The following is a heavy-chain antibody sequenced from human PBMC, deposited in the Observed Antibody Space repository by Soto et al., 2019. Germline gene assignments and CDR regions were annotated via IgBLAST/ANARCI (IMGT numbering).Heavy chain of an antibody. CDR3: STDLRDIVVVPASPFDYYYYYMDV. CDR1: GGTFSSYT. V-gene: IGHV1-69*08. Sequence: QVQLVQSGAEVKKPGSSVKVSCKASGGTFSSYTISWVRQAPGQGLEWMGRIIPILGIANYAQKFQGRVTITADKSTSTTYMALSSLRGEDTAVYYCSTDLRDIVVVPASPFDYYYYYMDVWGKGTTVTVSS. D-gene: IGHD2-2*01. J-gene: IGHJ6*03. CDR2: IIPILGIA.